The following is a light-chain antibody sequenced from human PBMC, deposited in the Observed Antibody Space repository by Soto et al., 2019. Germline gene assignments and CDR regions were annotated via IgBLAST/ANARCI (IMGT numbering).Light chain of an antibody. V-gene: IGLV1-40*01. CDR2: GNS. CDR3: QSYDSSLSGSEV. CDR1: SSSIGAGYD. J-gene: IGLJ1*01. Sequence: QSALTQPPSVSGAPGQRVTISCTGSSSSIGAGYDVHWYQQLPGTAPKLLIYGNSNRPSGVPDRFSGSKSGTSASLAITGLQAEDEADYYCQSYDSSLSGSEVFGTG.